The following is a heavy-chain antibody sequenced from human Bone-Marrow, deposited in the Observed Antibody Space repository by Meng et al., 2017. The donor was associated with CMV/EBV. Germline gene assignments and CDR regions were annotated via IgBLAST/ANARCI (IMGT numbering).Heavy chain of an antibody. D-gene: IGHD2-15*01. CDR3: ARGALGYCSGGSCYYGMDV. CDR1: GGTFNRYS. V-gene: IGHV1-69*02. Sequence: SVKVSCKASGGTFNRYSFSWMRQAHGQGLEWMGRILPFFGVANHAQKFQGRVTITADKSTSTAYMELSSLRSEDTAVYYCARGALGYCSGGSCYYGMDVWGQGTTVTVSS. J-gene: IGHJ6*02. CDR2: ILPFFGVA.